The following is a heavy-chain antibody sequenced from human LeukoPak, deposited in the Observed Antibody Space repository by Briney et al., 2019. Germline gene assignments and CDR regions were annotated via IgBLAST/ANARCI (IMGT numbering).Heavy chain of an antibody. CDR2: INSISSYI. CDR1: GFTFSSYS. J-gene: IGHJ6*01. CDR3: ARDRNSYDILTICYYGMDG. D-gene: IGHD3-9*01. V-gene: IGHV3-21*01. Sequence: GGSLRLSCAASGFTFSSYSMNWVRQAPGKGLEWVSSINSISSYIYYADSVKGRFTISRDNAKNSLYLQINSLRAEDTAVYDCARDRNSYDILTICYYGMDGWGQGTTVTVSS.